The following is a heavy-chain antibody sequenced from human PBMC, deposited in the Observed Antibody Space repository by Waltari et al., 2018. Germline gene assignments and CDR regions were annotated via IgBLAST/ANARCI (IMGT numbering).Heavy chain of an antibody. D-gene: IGHD2-15*01. CDR1: GYTFTRYA. J-gene: IGHJ3*02. Sequence: QLQLVQSGAEVKKPGASVKVSCKASGYTFTRYAIHWVRQATGQGLEWMGWMNPNSGNTGYAQKFQGXVTMTRNXSISIAYMELSSLRSEDTAVYYCALVAXTNHDAFDIWGQGTXVXVXS. CDR2: MNPNSGNT. V-gene: IGHV1-8*01. CDR3: ALVAXTNHDAFDI.